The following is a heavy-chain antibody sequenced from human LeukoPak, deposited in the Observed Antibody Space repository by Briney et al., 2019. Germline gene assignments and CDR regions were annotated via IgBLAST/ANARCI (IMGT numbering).Heavy chain of an antibody. CDR1: GGSISSGSYY. J-gene: IGHJ4*02. CDR3: ARETRPTNFDY. V-gene: IGHV4-61*02. CDR2: IYTSGST. Sequence: SQTLSLTCTVSGGSISSGSYYWSWIRQPAGKGLEWIGRIYTSGSTNYNPSLKSRVTISVDTSKNQFSLKLSSVTAADTAVYYCARETRPTNFDYWGRGTLVTVSS.